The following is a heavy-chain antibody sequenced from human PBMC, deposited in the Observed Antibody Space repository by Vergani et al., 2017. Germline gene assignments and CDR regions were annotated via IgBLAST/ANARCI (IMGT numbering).Heavy chain of an antibody. CDR1: GGSFSGYY. D-gene: IGHD5-24*01. Sequence: QVQLQQWGAGLLKPSETLSLTCAVYGGSFSGYYWSWIRQPPGKGLEWIGEINHSGSTNYNPSLKSRVIISVDTSKNQFSLNLSPGTAADTAVYYCARGVEMATKPRHDYWGQGTLVTVSS. CDR3: ARGVEMATKPRHDY. CDR2: INHSGST. J-gene: IGHJ4*02. V-gene: IGHV4-34*01.